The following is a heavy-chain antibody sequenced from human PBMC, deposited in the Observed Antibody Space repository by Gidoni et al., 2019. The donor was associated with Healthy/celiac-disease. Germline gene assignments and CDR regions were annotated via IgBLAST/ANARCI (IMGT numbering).Heavy chain of an antibody. D-gene: IGHD3-10*01. J-gene: IGHJ4*02. CDR1: GGTIDYYA. CDR2: ISWNSGSF. Sequence: DVKRVESGAGLVQPGRYLILTCAASGGTIDYYAMHWVRQAPGKGLEWVSWISWNSGSFGYADSVKGRFTISRDNAKHSLYLQMNSLRADDAALYYCAKSRYYYGSGSYPEGYWGQGTMVTVSS. V-gene: IGHV3-9*01. CDR3: AKSRYYYGSGSYPEGY.